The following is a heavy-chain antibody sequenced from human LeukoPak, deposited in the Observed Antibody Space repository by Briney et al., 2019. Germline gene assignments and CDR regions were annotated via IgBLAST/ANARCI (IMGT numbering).Heavy chain of an antibody. CDR1: GFTFSSYW. CDR3: ARESYGSGNRYFDY. J-gene: IGHJ4*02. CDR2: INTDGSST. Sequence: GGSLRLSCAASGFTFSSYWMHWVRQAPGKGLVWVSRINTDGSSTNYADSVKGRFTISRDNAKNTLYLQMNSLRAEDTAVYYCARESYGSGNRYFDYWGQGTLVTVSS. D-gene: IGHD3-10*01. V-gene: IGHV3-74*01.